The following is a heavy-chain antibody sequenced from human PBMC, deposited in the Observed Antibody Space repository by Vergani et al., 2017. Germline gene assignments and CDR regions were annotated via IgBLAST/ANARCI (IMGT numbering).Heavy chain of an antibody. CDR2: IIPIFGTA. Sequence: QVQLVQSGAEVKKPGSWVKVSCKASGGTFSSYAISWVRQAPGQGLEWMGGIIPIFGTANYAQKFQGRVTITADKSTSTAYMELSSLRSEDTAVYYCARGKGGIAVAETYYYYGMDVWGQGTTVTVSS. D-gene: IGHD6-19*01. J-gene: IGHJ6*02. CDR3: ARGKGGIAVAETYYYYGMDV. V-gene: IGHV1-69*06. CDR1: GGTFSSYA.